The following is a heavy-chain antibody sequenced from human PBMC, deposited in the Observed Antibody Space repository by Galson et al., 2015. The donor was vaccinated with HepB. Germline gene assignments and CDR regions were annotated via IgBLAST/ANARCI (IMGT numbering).Heavy chain of an antibody. D-gene: IGHD2-2*02. Sequence: SLRLSCAASGFTFSSYSMNWVRQAPGKGLEWVSSISSSSSYIYYADSVKGRFTISRDNAKNSLYLQMNSLRAEDTAVYYCARQAIRDPWYFDYWGQGTLVAVSP. CDR2: ISSSSSYI. CDR1: GFTFSSYS. CDR3: ARQAIRDPWYFDY. V-gene: IGHV3-21*01. J-gene: IGHJ4*02.